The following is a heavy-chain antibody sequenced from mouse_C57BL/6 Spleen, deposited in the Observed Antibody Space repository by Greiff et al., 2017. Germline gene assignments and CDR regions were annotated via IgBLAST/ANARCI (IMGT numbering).Heavy chain of an antibody. V-gene: IGHV5-4*03. CDR3: ARVRDYDGVFAY. D-gene: IGHD2-4*01. CDR2: ISDGGSYT. J-gene: IGHJ3*01. CDR1: GFTFSSYA. Sequence: EVKVVEPGGGLVKPGGSLKLSCAASGFTFSSYAMSWVRQTPEKRLEWVGTISDGGSYTYYPDNVKGRFTISRDNANNNLYLHMSHLKSEDTALYYCARVRDYDGVFAYWGQGTLVTVSA.